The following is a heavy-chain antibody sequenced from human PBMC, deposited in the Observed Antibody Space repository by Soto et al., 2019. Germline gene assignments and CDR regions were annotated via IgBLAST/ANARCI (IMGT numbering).Heavy chain of an antibody. CDR2: INPSGGST. CDR1: GYTFTSYY. Sequence: ASVKVSCKASGYTFTSYYMHWVRQAPGQGLEWMGIINPSGGSTSYAQKFQGRVTMTRDTSTSTVYMELSSLRSEDTAVYYCARSIRPYSSGWYISYWGQGTLVTVSS. D-gene: IGHD6-19*01. V-gene: IGHV1-46*03. J-gene: IGHJ4*02. CDR3: ARSIRPYSSGWYISY.